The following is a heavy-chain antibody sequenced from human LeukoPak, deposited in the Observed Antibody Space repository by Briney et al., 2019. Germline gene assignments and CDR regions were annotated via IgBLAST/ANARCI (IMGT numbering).Heavy chain of an antibody. CDR1: GGSISSYY. D-gene: IGHD5-18*01. V-gene: IGHV4-59*01. CDR2: IYYSGST. J-gene: IGHJ4*02. CDR3: ARDSVDTALDY. Sequence: SETLSLTCTVSGGSISSYYWSWIRQPPGKGLEWIGYIYYSGSTNYNPSLKSRVTISVDTSKNQFSLKLSSVTAADTAVYYCARDSVDTALDYWGQGTLVTVSS.